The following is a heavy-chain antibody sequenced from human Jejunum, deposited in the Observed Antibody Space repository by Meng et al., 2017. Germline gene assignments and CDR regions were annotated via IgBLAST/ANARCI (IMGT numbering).Heavy chain of an antibody. Sequence: SETLSLTCTVSGGSINIHYWGWIRQPTGKGLEWIGHVYHSGTTNYNPSLKSRVTMSIDTSKSQFSLILNSVTDADTAVYYCARDFRDEYGSGTSYDFWGQGTLVTVSS. CDR3: ARDFRDEYGSGTSYDF. D-gene: IGHD3-10*01. V-gene: IGHV4-59*11. CDR2: VYHSGTT. CDR1: GGSINIHY. J-gene: IGHJ4*02.